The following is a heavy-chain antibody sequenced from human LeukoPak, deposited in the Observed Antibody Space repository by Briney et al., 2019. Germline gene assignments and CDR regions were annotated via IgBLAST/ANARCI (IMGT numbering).Heavy chain of an antibody. D-gene: IGHD5-24*01. V-gene: IGHV3-23*01. CDR2: INASGGNT. CDR3: VSQKWLYAFDI. CDR1: GFAFNFYA. J-gene: IGHJ3*02. Sequence: GGSLRLSCAASGFAFNFYAMTWVRQAPGKGLQWVSTINASGGNTYYADSVRGRFTISRDNSKNTLYLQMNRLRAEDTAVYHCVSQKWLYAFDIWGQGTMVTVSS.